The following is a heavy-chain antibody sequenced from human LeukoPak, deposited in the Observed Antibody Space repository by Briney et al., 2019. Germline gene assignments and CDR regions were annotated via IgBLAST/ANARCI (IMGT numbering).Heavy chain of an antibody. Sequence: SETLSLTCTVSGGSISSSSYYWGWIRQPPGKGLEYIVSVYYTGNTYYNPSLKSRVTISVDTSKKQFSLKPNSVTAADTAVYYCSTSTGTTYNSFDPWGQGTLVTVSS. CDR3: STSTGTTYNSFDP. D-gene: IGHD4-11*01. CDR1: GGSISSSSYY. V-gene: IGHV4-39*07. CDR2: VYYTGNT. J-gene: IGHJ5*02.